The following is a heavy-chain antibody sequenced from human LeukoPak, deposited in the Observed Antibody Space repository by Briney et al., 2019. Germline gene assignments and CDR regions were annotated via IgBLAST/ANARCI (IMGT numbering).Heavy chain of an antibody. Sequence: PSETLSLTCNVSGVSISSSSYYWGWIRQPPGKGLEWIGSIYSSGSTYYNSSLKSRVTISIDTSKNQVSPKMSSVTAADTAVYYCAKSGGYGLIDYWGQGTLVTVSS. V-gene: IGHV4-39*01. CDR2: IYSSGST. D-gene: IGHD6-25*01. CDR1: GVSISSSSYY. CDR3: AKSGGYGLIDY. J-gene: IGHJ4*01.